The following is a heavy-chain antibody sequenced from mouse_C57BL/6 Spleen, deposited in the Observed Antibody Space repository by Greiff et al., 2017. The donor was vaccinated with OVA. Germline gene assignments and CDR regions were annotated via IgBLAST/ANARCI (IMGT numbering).Heavy chain of an antibody. D-gene: IGHD4-1*01. CDR3: ASGTGDAMDY. CDR2: IYPRSGNT. Sequence: VQLQQSGAELARPGASVKLSCKASGYTFTSYGISWVKQRTGQGLEWIGEIYPRSGNTYYNEKFKGKATLTADKSSSTAYMELRSLTSEDSAVYFCASGTGDAMDYWGQGTSVTVSS. J-gene: IGHJ4*01. V-gene: IGHV1-81*01. CDR1: GYTFTSYG.